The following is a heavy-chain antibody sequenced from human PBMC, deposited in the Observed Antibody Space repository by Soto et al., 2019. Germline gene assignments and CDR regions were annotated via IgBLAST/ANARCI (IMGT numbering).Heavy chain of an antibody. CDR1: GGTFSSSA. D-gene: IGHD4-4*01. J-gene: IGHJ6*02. CDR3: ARDNDRLQLGGNYYYILDV. Sequence: QVQLVQSGAEMKEPGSSLKVSCKTSGGTFSSSAISWLRQAPGQGLEWMGGIIPLFRTPDYAQKFQSRVTIAADESTSTAYMELSSLRSEDTAVYYCARDNDRLQLGGNYYYILDVWGQGTRITVSS. CDR2: IIPLFRTP. V-gene: IGHV1-69*12.